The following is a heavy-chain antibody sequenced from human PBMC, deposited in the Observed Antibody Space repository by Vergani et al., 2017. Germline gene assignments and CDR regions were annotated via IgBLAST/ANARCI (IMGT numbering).Heavy chain of an antibody. CDR3: ARHSTGEWLVKLRWIDT. CDR1: GASIRSSYYY. D-gene: IGHD6-19*01. V-gene: IGHV4-39*01. J-gene: IGHJ5*02. CDR2: IYYSGST. Sequence: QLQLQESGPGLVKPSATLSLTCSVSGASIRSSYYYWGWIRQPPGKGMEWIGSIYYSGSTYYNPSLKSRINISVDTSKNQFSLKLSSVTAADTAVYFCARHSTGEWLVKLRWIDTGGQGILVTVSS.